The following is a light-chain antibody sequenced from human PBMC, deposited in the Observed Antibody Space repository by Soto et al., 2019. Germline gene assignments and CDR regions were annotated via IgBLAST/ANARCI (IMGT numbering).Light chain of an antibody. CDR3: QQYNDNWPT. J-gene: IGKJ1*01. Sequence: EIVMTQSPATLTVSPGERATLTCRASQSVSSNLAWYQQKPGQAPRLLIYDASNRASGFPARFSGSGSGTEFTLTISSLQSEDFAVYYCQQYNDNWPTFGQGTKVEIK. CDR1: QSVSSN. V-gene: IGKV3-15*01. CDR2: DAS.